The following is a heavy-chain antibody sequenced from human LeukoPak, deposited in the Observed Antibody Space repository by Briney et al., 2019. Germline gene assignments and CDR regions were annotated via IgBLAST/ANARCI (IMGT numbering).Heavy chain of an antibody. CDR1: GGSFSDPY. V-gene: IGHV4-34*01. CDR3: ARLDYDSSGYVDY. D-gene: IGHD3-22*01. CDR2: INYGGST. J-gene: IGHJ4*02. Sequence: PSETLSLTCAVYGGSFSDPYWNWIRQSPGKGLEWIGEINYGGSTNYNPSLKRRVTMSVDTSKNQFSLKLSSVTAADTAVYYCARLDYDSSGYVDYWGQGTLVTVSS.